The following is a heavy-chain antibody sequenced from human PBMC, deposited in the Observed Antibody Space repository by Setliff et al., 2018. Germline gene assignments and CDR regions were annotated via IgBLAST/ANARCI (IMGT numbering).Heavy chain of an antibody. Sequence: SETLSLTCIVSGGSVSSSAYYWAWIRRSPGKGLEWLGSIYYSGSTSYNLSLKSRLSISVDTSKNQFSLTLNFVTAADTAVYYCARHPASGSYYGGSIYYFDYWGLGTLVTVSS. CDR1: GGSVSSSAYY. V-gene: IGHV4-39*01. D-gene: IGHD1-26*01. CDR2: IYYSGST. CDR3: ARHPASGSYYGGSIYYFDY. J-gene: IGHJ4*02.